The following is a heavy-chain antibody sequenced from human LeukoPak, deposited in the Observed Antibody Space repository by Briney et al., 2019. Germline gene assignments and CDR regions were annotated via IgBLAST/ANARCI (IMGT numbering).Heavy chain of an antibody. CDR1: GGSISSYY. D-gene: IGHD2-21*02. CDR2: IYYSGST. J-gene: IGHJ4*02. Sequence: PSETLSLTCTVSGGSISSYYWSWIRQPPGKGLEWIGYIYYSGSTNYNPSLKSRVTISVDTSKNQFSLKLSSVTAADTAVYYCARTYCGGDCYPGFYDYWGQGTLVTVSS. CDR3: ARTYCGGDCYPGFYDY. V-gene: IGHV4-59*01.